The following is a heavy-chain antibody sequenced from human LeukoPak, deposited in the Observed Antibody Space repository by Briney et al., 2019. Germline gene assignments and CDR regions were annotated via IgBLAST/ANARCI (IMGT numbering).Heavy chain of an antibody. D-gene: IGHD2-21*02. Sequence: TGGSLRLSCAASGFTFYNAWMSWVRQAPGKGLEWVGRIKSKTDGGTTDYAAPVKGRFTISRDDSKNTLYLQMNSLKTEDTAVYYCITCWAGDCYVNFDYWGQGTLVTVSS. CDR2: IKSKTDGGTT. V-gene: IGHV3-15*01. CDR1: GFTFYNAW. CDR3: ITCWAGDCYVNFDY. J-gene: IGHJ4*02.